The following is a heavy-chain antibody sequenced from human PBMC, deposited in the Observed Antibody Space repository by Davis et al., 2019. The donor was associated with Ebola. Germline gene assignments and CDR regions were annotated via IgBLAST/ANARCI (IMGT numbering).Heavy chain of an antibody. CDR3: VKDFTLSV. CDR2: IHGSGTGA. Sequence: GESLKISCAASGFTFSNYAMTWVRQAPGKGLEWVSAIHGSGTGAFYADSVKGRFTISRDNSKNILYLEMNSVRAEDTAIYYCVKDFTLSVWGQGTLVTVYS. CDR1: GFTFSNYA. D-gene: IGHD2/OR15-2a*01. J-gene: IGHJ4*02. V-gene: IGHV3-23*01.